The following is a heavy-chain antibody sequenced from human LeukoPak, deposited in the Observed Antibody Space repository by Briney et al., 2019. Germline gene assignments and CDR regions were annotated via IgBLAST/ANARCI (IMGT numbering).Heavy chain of an antibody. CDR1: GFTFDDYA. J-gene: IGHJ6*02. V-gene: IGHV3-9*01. CDR3: AKESAAAALKAYYGMDV. D-gene: IGHD6-13*01. Sequence: GGSLRLSCAASGFTFDDYAMHWVRQAPGKGLEWVSGISWNSGSIGYADSVKGRFTISRDNSKNSLYLQMNSLRNEDTALYHCAKESAAAALKAYYGMDVWGQGTTVTVSS. CDR2: ISWNSGSI.